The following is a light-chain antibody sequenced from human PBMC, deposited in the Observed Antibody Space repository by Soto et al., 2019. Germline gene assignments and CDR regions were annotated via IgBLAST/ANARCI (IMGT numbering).Light chain of an antibody. J-gene: IGKJ2*01. CDR3: HQYGLLPRHP. Sequence: EIVLTQSPGTLSLSPGESATLSCRASESVSSNYLAWYQQKPGQAPRLLIYGASSRATGIPNRFSGSASGTDFTLTISSLEPEDFAVYYCHQYGLLPRHPFGQGTKLEIK. CDR2: GAS. V-gene: IGKV3-20*01. CDR1: ESVSSNY.